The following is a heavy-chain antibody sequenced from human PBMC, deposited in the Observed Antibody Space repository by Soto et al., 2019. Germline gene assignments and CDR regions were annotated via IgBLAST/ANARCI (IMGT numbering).Heavy chain of an antibody. CDR1: GFTFSSYA. D-gene: IGHD1-26*01. CDR3: AKDRRVPWVGEGIDAFDI. CDR2: ISGSGGST. V-gene: IGHV3-23*01. J-gene: IGHJ3*02. Sequence: GGSLRLSCAASGFTFSSYAMSWVRQAPGKGLEWVSAISGSGGSTYYADSVKGRFTISRDNSKNTLYLQMNSLRAEDTAVYYCAKDRRVPWVGEGIDAFDIWGQGTMVTVSS.